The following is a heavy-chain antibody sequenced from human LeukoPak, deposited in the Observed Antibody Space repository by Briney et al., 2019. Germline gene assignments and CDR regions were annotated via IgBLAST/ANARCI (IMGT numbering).Heavy chain of an antibody. D-gene: IGHD3-22*01. Sequence: GRSLRLSCAASGFTFSSYGMHWVRQAPGKGLEWVAVIWYDGSNKYYADSVKGRFTISRDNSKNTLYLQMNSLRAEDTAVYHCARDYYDSSGYYSEYFQHWGQGTLVTVSS. CDR3: ARDYYDSSGYYSEYFQH. J-gene: IGHJ1*01. V-gene: IGHV3-33*01. CDR2: IWYDGSNK. CDR1: GFTFSSYG.